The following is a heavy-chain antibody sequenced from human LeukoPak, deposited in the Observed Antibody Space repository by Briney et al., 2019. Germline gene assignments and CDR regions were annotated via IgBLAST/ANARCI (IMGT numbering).Heavy chain of an antibody. V-gene: IGHV4-59*01. CDR2: IYYSGST. CDR3: ARDRHYYDSSGSSWFDP. J-gene: IGHJ5*02. D-gene: IGHD3-22*01. Sequence: SETLSLTCTVSGGSISSYYWSWIRQPPGKGLEWIGYIYYSGSTNYNPSLKSRVTISVDTSKNQFSLKLSSVTAADTAVYYCARDRHYYDSSGSSWFDPWGQGTLVTVSS. CDR1: GGSISSYY.